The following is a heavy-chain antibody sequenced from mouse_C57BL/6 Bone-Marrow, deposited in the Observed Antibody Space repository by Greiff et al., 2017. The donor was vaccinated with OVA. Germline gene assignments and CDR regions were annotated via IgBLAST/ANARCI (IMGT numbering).Heavy chain of an antibody. Sequence: QLQQSGAELVRPGTSVKMSCKASGYTFTNYWIGWAKQRPGHGLEWIGDIYPGGGYTNYNEKFKGKATLTADKSSSTAYMQFSSLTSEDSAIYYCARGYYGSSYPFAYWGQGTLVTVSA. J-gene: IGHJ3*01. CDR1: GYTFTNYW. CDR2: IYPGGGYT. CDR3: ARGYYGSSYPFAY. V-gene: IGHV1-63*01. D-gene: IGHD1-1*01.